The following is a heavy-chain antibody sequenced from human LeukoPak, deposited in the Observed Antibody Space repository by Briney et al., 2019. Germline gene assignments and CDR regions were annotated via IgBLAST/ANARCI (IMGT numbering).Heavy chain of an antibody. CDR3: ARVDSSSWYLYYYYYMDV. D-gene: IGHD6-13*01. V-gene: IGHV3-48*03. J-gene: IGHJ6*03. CDR1: GFTFSSYE. CDR2: ISSSGSTI. Sequence: PGGSLRLSCAASGFTFSSYEMNWVRQAPGKGLEWVSYISSSGSTIYYADSVKGRFTISRDNAKNSLYLQMNSLRAEDTAVYYCARVDSSSWYLYYYYYMDVWGKGTTVTVSS.